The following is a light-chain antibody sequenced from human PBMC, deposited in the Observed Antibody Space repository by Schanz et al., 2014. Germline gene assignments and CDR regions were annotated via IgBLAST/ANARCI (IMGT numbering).Light chain of an antibody. CDR1: QRVTSNS. J-gene: IGKJ1*01. CDR2: GAF. V-gene: IGKV3D-15*01. Sequence: EIVLTQSPGTLSLSPGERATLSYRASQRVTSNSLAWYQQKPGQAPRLLIYGAFSMATGIPDRFSGSGSGTEFTLTISSLQSDDFAVYYCQQYNNWPPWTFGQGTKVESK. CDR3: QQYNNWPPWT.